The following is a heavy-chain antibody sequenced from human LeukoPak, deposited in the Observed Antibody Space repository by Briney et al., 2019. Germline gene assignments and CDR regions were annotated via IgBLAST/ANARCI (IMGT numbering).Heavy chain of an antibody. J-gene: IGHJ3*02. CDR2: ITSSGSTI. D-gene: IGHD3-16*01. CDR3: AGHYAASVAFDI. V-gene: IGHV3-11*01. Sequence: GGSLRLSCAASGFTFSDYYMSWIRQAPGKGLEWISYITSSGSTIYYADPVKGRFTISRDNAKNSLYLQMNSLRAEDTAVYYCAGHYAASVAFDIWGQGTMVTVSS. CDR1: GFTFSDYY.